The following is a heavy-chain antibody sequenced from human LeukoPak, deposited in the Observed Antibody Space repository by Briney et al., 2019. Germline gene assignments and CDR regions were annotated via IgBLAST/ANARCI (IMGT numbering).Heavy chain of an antibody. V-gene: IGHV4-34*01. J-gene: IGHJ6*03. Sequence: SETLSLTCAVYGGSFSGYYWSWIRQPPGKGLEWIGEINHSGSTNYNPSLKSRVIISVDTSKNQLSLKLSSVTAADTAVYYCAREQRYYYYMDVWGKGTTVTVSS. CDR1: GGSFSGYY. CDR3: AREQRYYYYMDV. D-gene: IGHD6-25*01. CDR2: INHSGST.